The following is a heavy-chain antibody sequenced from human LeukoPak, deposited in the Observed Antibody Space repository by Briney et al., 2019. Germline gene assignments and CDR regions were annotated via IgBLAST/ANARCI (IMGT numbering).Heavy chain of an antibody. CDR1: GYTXTSYG. V-gene: IGHV1-18*01. CDR3: ARMVDSSSWYNFLPYPENFDY. J-gene: IGHJ4*02. CDR2: ISAYNGNT. Sequence: ASVKVSCKASGYTXTSYGISGVRQAPGQGLEWMGWISAYNGNTNYAQKLQGRVTMTTDTSTSTAYMELRSLRSDDTAVYYCARMVDSSSWYNFLPYPENFDYWGQGTLVTVSS. D-gene: IGHD6-13*01.